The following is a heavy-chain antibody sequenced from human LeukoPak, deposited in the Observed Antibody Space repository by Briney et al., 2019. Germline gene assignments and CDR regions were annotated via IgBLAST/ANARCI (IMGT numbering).Heavy chain of an antibody. Sequence: GGSLRLSCAASGFTFDDYGMSWVRQAPGKGLEWVSSVSGSGGSTYYADSVKGRFAISRDNSKNTLYLQMNSLRAEDSAVYYCAKDGGYDSSGYYYIETISFDYWGQGTLVTVSS. J-gene: IGHJ4*02. CDR1: GFTFDDYG. CDR2: VSGSGGST. CDR3: AKDGGYDSSGYYYIETISFDY. V-gene: IGHV3-23*01. D-gene: IGHD3-22*01.